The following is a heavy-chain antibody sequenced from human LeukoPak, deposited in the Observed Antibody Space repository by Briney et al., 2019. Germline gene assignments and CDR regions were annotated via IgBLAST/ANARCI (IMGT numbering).Heavy chain of an antibody. D-gene: IGHD1-26*01. CDR2: ISYDGSNK. CDR1: GFTFSIYA. J-gene: IGHJ3*02. V-gene: IGHV3-30-3*01. CDR3: ARSASIVGAANAFDI. Sequence: QSGGSLRLSCAASGFTFSIYAMHWVRQAPGKGLEWVAVISYDGSNKYYADSVKGRFTISRDNSKNTLYLQMNSLRAEDTAVYYCARSASIVGAANAFDIWGQGTMVTVSS.